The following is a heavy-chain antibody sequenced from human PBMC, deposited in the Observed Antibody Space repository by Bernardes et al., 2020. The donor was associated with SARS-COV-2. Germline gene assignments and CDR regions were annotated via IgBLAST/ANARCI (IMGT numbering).Heavy chain of an antibody. D-gene: IGHD3-16*02. CDR2: ISGSGDAT. J-gene: IGHJ6*02. CDR1: GFTFSSYA. Sequence: GGSLRLSCAASGFTFSSYAMSWVRQAPGKGLEWVSTISGSGDATYYADSVKGRFTISRDNSKNTLYLQMNSLRAEDTAVYYCAKDYSVIGQAFYYYGLDVWGQGTTVTVSS. V-gene: IGHV3-23*01. CDR3: AKDYSVIGQAFYYYGLDV.